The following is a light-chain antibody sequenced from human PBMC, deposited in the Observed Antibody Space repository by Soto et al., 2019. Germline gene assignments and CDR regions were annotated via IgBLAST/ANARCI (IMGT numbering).Light chain of an antibody. Sequence: QLVLTQSSSASASLGSSVKVTCTLSSGHSTYSIAWHQQRPGRAPRFLMKLEGGGNYDRGSGVSDRFSVSSSGADRYLTISNLQSEDEADYYCETWDTNTRVFGGGTKVTVL. CDR3: ETWDTNTRV. CDR1: SGHSTYS. V-gene: IGLV4-60*03. J-gene: IGLJ3*02. CDR2: LEGGGNY.